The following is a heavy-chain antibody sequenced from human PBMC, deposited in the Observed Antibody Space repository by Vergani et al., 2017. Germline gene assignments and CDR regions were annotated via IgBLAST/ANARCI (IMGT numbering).Heavy chain of an antibody. CDR3: ARMHVATMIVASVAFDI. V-gene: IGHV4-59*01. CDR2: IYYSGST. Sequence: QVQLQESGPGLVKPSETLSLTCTVSGGSISSYYWSWIRQPPGKGLEWIGYIYYSGSTNYNPSLKSRVTISVDTSKNQFSLKLSSVTAADTAVYYFARMHVATMIVASVAFDIWGQGTMVTVSS. D-gene: IGHD3-22*01. J-gene: IGHJ3*02. CDR1: GGSISSYY.